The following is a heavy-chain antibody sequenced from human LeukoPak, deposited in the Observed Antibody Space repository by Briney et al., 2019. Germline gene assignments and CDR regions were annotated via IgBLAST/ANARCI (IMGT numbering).Heavy chain of an antibody. Sequence: NPSQTLSLTCTVSGGSISSGDYYWRWIRQPPGKGLEWIGYIFYSGSTYYNPSLKSRLTISVDTSMNQFSLKLSSVTAADTAVYYCAREALLRTGFDYWGQGTLVTVSS. J-gene: IGHJ4*02. CDR1: GGSISSGDYY. CDR2: IFYSGST. V-gene: IGHV4-30-4*08. CDR3: AREALLRTGFDY.